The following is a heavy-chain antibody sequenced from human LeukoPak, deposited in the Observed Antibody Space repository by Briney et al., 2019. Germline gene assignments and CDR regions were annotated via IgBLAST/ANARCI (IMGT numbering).Heavy chain of an antibody. CDR2: ISAYNGNT. D-gene: IGHD3-10*01. Sequence: GASVKVSCKASGYTFTSYGISWVRQAPGQGLEWMGWISAYNGNTNYAQKLQGRVTMTTDTSTSTAYMELRSLTSDDTAVYYCARSYGSGSYYASPPVYWGQGTLVTVSS. J-gene: IGHJ4*02. CDR1: GYTFTSYG. CDR3: ARSYGSGSYYASPPVY. V-gene: IGHV1-18*01.